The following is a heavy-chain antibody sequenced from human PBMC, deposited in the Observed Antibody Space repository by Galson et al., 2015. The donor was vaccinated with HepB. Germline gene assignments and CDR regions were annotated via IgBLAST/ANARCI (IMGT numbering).Heavy chain of an antibody. CDR3: ARQAYAPSFEG. CDR1: GSTFSNYA. V-gene: IGHV3-23*01. Sequence: SLRLSCAASGSTFSNYAMAWVRQAPGKGLEWVSTISADSGAKHLVDSVKGRFTISRDNSKNTLYLQMNSLRAEDTAVYFCARQAYAPSFEGWGQVTLVTGSA. D-gene: IGHD3-9*01. CDR2: ISADSGAK. J-gene: IGHJ1*01.